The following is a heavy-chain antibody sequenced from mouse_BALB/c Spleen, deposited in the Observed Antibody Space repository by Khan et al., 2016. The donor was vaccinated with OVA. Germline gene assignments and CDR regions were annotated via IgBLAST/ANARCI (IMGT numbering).Heavy chain of an antibody. CDR1: GYTFTDYI. Sequence: QVQLKQSGPELVKPGASLKVSCKASGYTFTDYIIGWVKQSTRQGLEWIGDIFPGSDTPYYNEKFKDRATLTADKSANTAYMQLNSLTSDDSAVFCCARGGYSAFAYWGQGTLVTVSA. CDR3: ARGGYSAFAY. CDR2: IFPGSDTP. J-gene: IGHJ3*01. D-gene: IGHD2-14*01. V-gene: IGHV1-77*01.